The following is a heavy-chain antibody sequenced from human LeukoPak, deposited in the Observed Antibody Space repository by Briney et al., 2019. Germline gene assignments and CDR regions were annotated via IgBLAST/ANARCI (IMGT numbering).Heavy chain of an antibody. V-gene: IGHV3-74*01. D-gene: IGHD1-26*01. CDR1: GFTFRNYW. CDR2: IHGDGSTT. CDR3: ARALIVGASYYFDS. J-gene: IGHJ4*02. Sequence: GGSLRLSCAAPGFTFRNYWMHWVRQAPGKGLVWVSRIHGDGSTTNYADSVKGRFTVSRDNAKNTLYLQMNSLRAEDTAVYYCARALIVGASYYFDSWGREPWSPSPQ.